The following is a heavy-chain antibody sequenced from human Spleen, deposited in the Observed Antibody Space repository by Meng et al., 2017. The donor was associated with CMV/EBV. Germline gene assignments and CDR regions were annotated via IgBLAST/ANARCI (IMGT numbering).Heavy chain of an antibody. V-gene: IGHV4-38-2*02. D-gene: IGHD1-26*01. CDR2: IYHSGST. Sequence: SETLSLTCTVSGYSISSGYYWGWIRQPPGKGLEWIGSIYHSGSTYYNPSLKSRVTISVDTSKNQFSLNLTSVTAADTAVYYCARVVGWDRLMYVGYYFDYWGQGTLVTVSS. CDR1: GYSISSGYY. CDR3: ARVVGWDRLMYVGYYFDY. J-gene: IGHJ4*02.